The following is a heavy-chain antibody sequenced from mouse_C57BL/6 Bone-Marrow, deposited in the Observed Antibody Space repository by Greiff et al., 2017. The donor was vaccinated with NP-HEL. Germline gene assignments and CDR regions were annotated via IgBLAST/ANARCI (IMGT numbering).Heavy chain of an antibody. J-gene: IGHJ2*01. Sequence: QVQLQQPGAELVKPGASVKLSCKASGYTFTSYWMQWVKQRPGQGLEWIGEIDPSDSYTNYNQKFKGKAKLTVDTSSSTSYMQLSSLTSEHSSFYSCSSVVYCGYYFDYWGQGTTLTVSS. CDR3: SSVVYCGYYFDY. CDR1: GYTFTSYW. D-gene: IGHD1-1*02. CDR2: IDPSDSYT. V-gene: IGHV1-50*01.